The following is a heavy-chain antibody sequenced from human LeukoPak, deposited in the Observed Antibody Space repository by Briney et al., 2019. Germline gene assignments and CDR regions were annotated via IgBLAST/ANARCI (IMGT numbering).Heavy chain of an antibody. D-gene: IGHD2-21*02. CDR3: ALPHVAVVTRAFDI. V-gene: IGHV4-4*07. J-gene: IGHJ3*02. CDR2: IYTSGST. Sequence: SETLSLTCTVSGGSISSYYWSWIRQPAGKGLEWIGRIYTSGSTNYNPSLKSRVTISVDTSKNQFSLKLSSVTAADTAVYYCALPHVAVVTRAFDIWGQGTMVTVSS. CDR1: GGSISSYY.